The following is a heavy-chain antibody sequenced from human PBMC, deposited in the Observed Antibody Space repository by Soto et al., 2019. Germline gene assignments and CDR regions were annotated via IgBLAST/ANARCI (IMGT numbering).Heavy chain of an antibody. J-gene: IGHJ4*02. CDR2: IYYSGST. V-gene: IGHV4-59*12. CDR1: GVSISSYN. CDR3: ARGAPGDFDSSGYLLS. D-gene: IGHD3-22*01. Sequence: SETLSLTCTVSGVSISSYNWSWIRQPPGKGLEWIGYIYYSGSTNYNPSLKSRVTISVDTSKNQFSLRLSSVTAADTAVYYCARGAPGDFDSSGYLLSWGQGTLVTVSS.